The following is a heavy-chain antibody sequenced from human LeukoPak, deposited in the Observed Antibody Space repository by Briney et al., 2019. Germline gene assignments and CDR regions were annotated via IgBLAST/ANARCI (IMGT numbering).Heavy chain of an antibody. CDR1: GGSISSSTYY. V-gene: IGHV4-39*01. D-gene: IGHD3-9*01. Sequence: PSETLSLTCTVSGGSISSSTYYWGWVRQSPGRGLEWIGTIHYSGSTSYNPSLKSRVTISVDTSKNQFSLKLSSVTAADTAVYYCARVRRGILTGYDRGDYYYMDVWGKGTTVTVSS. J-gene: IGHJ6*03. CDR3: ARVRRGILTGYDRGDYYYMDV. CDR2: IHYSGST.